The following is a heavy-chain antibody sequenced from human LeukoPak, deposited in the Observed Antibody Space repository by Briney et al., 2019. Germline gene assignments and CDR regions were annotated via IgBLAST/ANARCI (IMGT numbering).Heavy chain of an antibody. CDR3: ARAGRGPYYYYYYGMDV. CDR1: GYTFTSYY. J-gene: IGHJ6*02. CDR2: INPSGGST. Sequence: ASVKVSCKASGYTFTSYYMHWVRQAPGQGLEWMGIINPSGGSTSYAQKFQGRVTMTRDTSTSTAYMELRSLRSDDTAVYYCARAGRGPYYYYYYGMDVWGQGTTVTVSS. V-gene: IGHV1-46*01. D-gene: IGHD1-14*01.